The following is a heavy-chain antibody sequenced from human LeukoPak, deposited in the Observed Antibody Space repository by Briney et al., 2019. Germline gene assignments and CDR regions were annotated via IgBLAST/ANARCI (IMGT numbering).Heavy chain of an antibody. J-gene: IGHJ4*02. CDR1: GFTFSDYS. D-gene: IGHD3-22*01. V-gene: IGHV3-48*01. CDR3: ARSSGYPFFDY. Sequence: GGSLRLSCAASGFTFSDYSMNWVRQAPGEGLEWLSYITSTSDTIYYADSVKGRFTSSRDNAKNSVYLQMNSLRAEDTAVYYCARSSGYPFFDYWGQGTLVTVSS. CDR2: ITSTSDTI.